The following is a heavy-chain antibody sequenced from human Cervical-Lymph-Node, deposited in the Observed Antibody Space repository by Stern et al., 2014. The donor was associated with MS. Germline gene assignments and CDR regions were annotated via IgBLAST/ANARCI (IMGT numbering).Heavy chain of an antibody. V-gene: IGHV3-30*18. D-gene: IGHD3-10*01. CDR2: ISYDGSDT. J-gene: IGHJ4*02. CDR1: GFSFSSYG. CDR3: VKRGITEVRGVRLGDY. Sequence: VQEGAWGGGEVQRGRDQGRTWTVSGFSFSSYGMHWVRQATGKGLEWVAVISYDGSDTYYAESVKGRFTISRDNSKNTLYLEMRSLRPEDTAVYYCVKRGITEVRGVRLGDYWGPGTLVIVSS.